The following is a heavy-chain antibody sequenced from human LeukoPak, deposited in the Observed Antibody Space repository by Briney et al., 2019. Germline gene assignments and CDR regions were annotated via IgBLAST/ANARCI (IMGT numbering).Heavy chain of an antibody. J-gene: IGHJ4*02. CDR1: GFTFSGYW. CDR2: INSDGSST. Sequence: PGGSLRLFCAASGFTFSGYWMHWVRQAPGKGLVWVSRINSDGSSTSYADSVKGRFTISRDNAKNTLYLQVNSLRAEDTAIYYCARARWGSYYWGQGTLVTVSS. D-gene: IGHD3-16*01. V-gene: IGHV3-74*01. CDR3: ARARWGSYY.